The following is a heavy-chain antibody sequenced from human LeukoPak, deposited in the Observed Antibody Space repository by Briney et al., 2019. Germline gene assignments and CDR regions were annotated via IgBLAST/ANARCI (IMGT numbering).Heavy chain of an antibody. V-gene: IGHV1-8*03. D-gene: IGHD2-2*01. Sequence: GASVKVSCTASGYRFSGYYLHWVRRAPGQGLEWMGWMNPNGGNTGYAQKFQGRVTITRNTSISTAYMELSSLRSEDTAVYYCARDHSDISTLDYWGQGTLVTVSS. J-gene: IGHJ4*02. CDR3: ARDHSDISTLDY. CDR1: GYRFSGYY. CDR2: MNPNGGNT.